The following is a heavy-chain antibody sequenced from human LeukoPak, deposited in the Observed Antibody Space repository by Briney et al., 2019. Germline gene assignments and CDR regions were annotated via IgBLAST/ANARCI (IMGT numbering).Heavy chain of an antibody. J-gene: IGHJ4*02. Sequence: ASVKVSCKASGYTFTSNYIHWVRQAPGQGLEWMGRINPNSGGTNYAQKFQGRVTMTRDTSISTAYMELSRLRSDDTAVYYCAARLVGATPFGYWGQGTLVTVSS. D-gene: IGHD1-26*01. CDR3: AARLVGATPFGY. CDR2: INPNSGGT. CDR1: GYTFTSNY. V-gene: IGHV1-2*06.